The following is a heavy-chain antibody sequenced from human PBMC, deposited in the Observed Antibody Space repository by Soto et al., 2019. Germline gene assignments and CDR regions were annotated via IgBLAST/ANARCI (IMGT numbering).Heavy chain of an antibody. J-gene: IGHJ4*02. CDR2: IWYDGSNK. CDR3: ARDPEPNGWFGGGAWFY. V-gene: IGHV3-33*01. Sequence: QVQLVESGGGVVQPGRSLRLSCAASGFTFSSYGMHWVRQAPGKGLEWVAVIWYDGSNKYYADSVKGRFTISRDNSKNTLYLQMNSLRAEDTAVYYCARDPEPNGWFGGGAWFYWGQGTLVTVSS. D-gene: IGHD3-10*01. CDR1: GFTFSSYG.